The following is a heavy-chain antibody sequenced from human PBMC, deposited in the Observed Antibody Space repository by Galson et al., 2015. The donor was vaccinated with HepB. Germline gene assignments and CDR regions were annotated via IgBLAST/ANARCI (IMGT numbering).Heavy chain of an antibody. V-gene: IGHV1-69-2*01. Sequence: VKVTCKVSGYRFTDYYMHWVQQAPGKGLEWMGLVDPEDGETIYAEKFQGRVTITADTSTDTAYMELSSLRSEDTAVYYCASPIYSGSSLDPWGQGTLVTVSS. CDR1: GYRFTDYY. D-gene: IGHD1-26*01. CDR3: ASPIYSGSSLDP. J-gene: IGHJ5*02. CDR2: VDPEDGET.